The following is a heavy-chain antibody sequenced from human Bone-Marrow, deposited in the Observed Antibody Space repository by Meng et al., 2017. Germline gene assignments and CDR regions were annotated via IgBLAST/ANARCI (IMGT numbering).Heavy chain of an antibody. CDR3: ARGGGPLRFDFIRYYYYGMDV. D-gene: IGHD3-3*01. Sequence: SETLSLTCTVSGGSISSGGYYWSWIRQHPGKGLEWIGYIYYSGSTYYNPSLKSRVTISVDTSKNQFSLKLSSVTAADTAVYYCARGGGPLRFDFIRYYYYGMDVWGQGTTVTVSS. CDR1: GGSISSGGYY. J-gene: IGHJ6*02. V-gene: IGHV4-31*03. CDR2: IYYSGST.